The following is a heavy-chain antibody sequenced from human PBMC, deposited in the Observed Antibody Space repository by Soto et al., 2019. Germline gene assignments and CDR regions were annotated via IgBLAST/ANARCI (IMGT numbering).Heavy chain of an antibody. Sequence: PGGSLRLSCAVSGFTFANHWMHWVRQAPGKGLEWVSRMNSDGSTTDYADSVKGRFTVSXXXXXXTXYXQXXXLRAEDTAVYYCATAEVDYWGPGTLVTVSS. CDR2: MNSDGSTT. CDR3: ATAEVDY. J-gene: IGHJ4*02. V-gene: IGHV3-74*01. CDR1: GFTFANHW.